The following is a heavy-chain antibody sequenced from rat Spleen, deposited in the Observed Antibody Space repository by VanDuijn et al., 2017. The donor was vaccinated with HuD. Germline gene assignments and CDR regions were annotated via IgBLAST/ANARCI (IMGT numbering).Heavy chain of an antibody. CDR2: INSEGTT. CDR1: GYSITSNY. J-gene: IGHJ2*01. V-gene: IGHV3-1*01. D-gene: IGHD1-10*01. CDR3: ARRREQVYNNYFDY. Sequence: EVQLQESGPGLVKPSQSLSLTCSVTGYSITSNYWGWIRKFPGNKLEWMGYINSEGTTNYNPSLKSRLSITRDTSKNQFFLQLNSVTTEDTATYYCARRREQVYNNYFDYWGQGVMVTVSS.